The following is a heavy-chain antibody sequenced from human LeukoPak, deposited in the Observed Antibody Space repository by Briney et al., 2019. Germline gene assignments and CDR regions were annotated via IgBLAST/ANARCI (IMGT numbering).Heavy chain of an antibody. CDR3: ARGGPMVRGVYY. CDR2: INHSGST. D-gene: IGHD3-10*01. J-gene: IGHJ4*02. CDR1: GGSISSYY. V-gene: IGHV4-34*01. Sequence: PSETLSLTCTVSGGSISSYYWSWIRQPPGKGLEWIGEINHSGSTNYNPSLKSRVTISVDTSKNQFSLKLSSVTAADTAVYYCARGGPMVRGVYYWGQGTLVTVSS.